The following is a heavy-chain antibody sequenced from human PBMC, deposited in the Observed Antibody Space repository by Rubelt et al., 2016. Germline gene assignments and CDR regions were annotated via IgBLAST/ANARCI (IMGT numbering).Heavy chain of an antibody. D-gene: IGHD1-1*01. CDR1: GYTFTSYG. V-gene: IGHV1-18*01. CDR2: ISAYDGNT. J-gene: IGHJ3*02. Sequence: QVQLVQSGAEVKKPGASVKVSCKASGYTFTSYGISWVRQAPGQGLEWMGWISAYDGNTNYAQKPQGRFTMTTETSTSTAYMELRSLRSDDTAVYFCARDQLALYAFDIWGQGTMVTVSS. CDR3: ARDQLALYAFDI.